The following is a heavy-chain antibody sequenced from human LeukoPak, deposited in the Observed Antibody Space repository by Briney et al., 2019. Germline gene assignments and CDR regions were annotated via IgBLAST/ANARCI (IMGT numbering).Heavy chain of an antibody. CDR3: APAQGSTWYFDY. Sequence: ASVKVSCKASGGTFSSYAISWVRQAPGQRLEWMGWINPNSGGTNYAQKFQGRVTMTSDTSISTAYMEVSRLSSDDTAVYYCAPAQGSTWYFDYWGQGTLVTVSS. CDR1: GGTFSSYA. V-gene: IGHV1-2*02. CDR2: INPNSGGT. J-gene: IGHJ4*02. D-gene: IGHD2-2*01.